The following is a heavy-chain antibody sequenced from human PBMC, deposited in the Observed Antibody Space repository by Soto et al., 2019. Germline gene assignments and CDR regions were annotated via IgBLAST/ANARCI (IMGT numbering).Heavy chain of an antibody. J-gene: IGHJ4*02. V-gene: IGHV1-69*02. CDR1: GGTFSSYT. CDR3: ASAGTELWLLYY. D-gene: IGHD3-3*01. Sequence: QVQLVQSGAEVKKPGSSVKVSCKASGGTFSSYTISWVRQAPGQGLEWMGRIIPILGIANYAQKCQDRVTSTAEKSTSTAYMELSSLRAENTAVYYCASAGTELWLLYYWGQGTLFTVSS. CDR2: IIPILGIA.